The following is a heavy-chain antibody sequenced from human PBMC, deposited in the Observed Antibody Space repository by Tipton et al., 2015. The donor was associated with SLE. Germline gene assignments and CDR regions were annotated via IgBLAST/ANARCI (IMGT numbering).Heavy chain of an antibody. Sequence: SLRLSCAASGFTFSSYSMNWVRQAPGKGLEWVSAISGSGGSTYYADSVKGRFTISRDNSKNTLYLQMSSLRAEDTAVYYCARDTGVSRFLESLPSDPWGQGTLVAVSS. CDR1: GFTFSSYS. J-gene: IGHJ5*02. CDR3: ARDTGVSRFLESLPSDP. CDR2: ISGSGGST. V-gene: IGHV3-23*01. D-gene: IGHD3-3*01.